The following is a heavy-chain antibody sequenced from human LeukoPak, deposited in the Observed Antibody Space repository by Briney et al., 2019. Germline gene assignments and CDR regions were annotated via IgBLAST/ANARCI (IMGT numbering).Heavy chain of an antibody. V-gene: IGHV4-61*02. Sequence: SETLSLTCTVSGGSISSGSYYWSWIRQPAGKGLEWIGLIYTTESTNYNPSLKSRVTMSADTSKNQFFLKLTSVTAADTAVYFCARGEVYGSGSHYHYYMDVWGKGTTVTVSS. J-gene: IGHJ6*03. CDR3: ARGEVYGSGSHYHYYMDV. CDR1: GGSISSGSYY. D-gene: IGHD3-10*01. CDR2: IYTTEST.